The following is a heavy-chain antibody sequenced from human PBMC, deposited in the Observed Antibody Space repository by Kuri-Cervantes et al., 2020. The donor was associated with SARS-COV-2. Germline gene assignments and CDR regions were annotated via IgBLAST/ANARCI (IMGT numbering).Heavy chain of an antibody. D-gene: IGHD1-26*01. V-gene: IGHV3-15*01. CDR2: IKSKTDGGTT. J-gene: IGHJ6*03. Sequence: GGSLRLSCAASGFTFSNAWMSWVRQAPGKGLEWVGRIKSKTDGGTTDYAAPVKGRFTISRDDSKNTLYLQMNSLKTEDTAVYCCTTDPGGSYAYYYYYMDVWGKGTTVTVSS. CDR1: GFTFSNAW. CDR3: TTDPGGSYAYYYYYMDV.